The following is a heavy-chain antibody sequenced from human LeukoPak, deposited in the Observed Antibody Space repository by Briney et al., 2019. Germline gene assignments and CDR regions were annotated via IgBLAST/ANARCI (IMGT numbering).Heavy chain of an antibody. CDR2: VYHGGSI. D-gene: IGHD6-19*01. V-gene: IGHV4-38-2*02. CDR1: DYSISSNHY. Sequence: SETLSLTCIVSDYSISSNHYWGWVRQPPGKALEWIGHVYHGGSIYYNPSLKSRVTISLDTSKNQFSLRLSSLTAADTALYYCARTTVTGTRYQFDHWGPGTLVTVSS. J-gene: IGHJ4*02. CDR3: ARTTVTGTRYQFDH.